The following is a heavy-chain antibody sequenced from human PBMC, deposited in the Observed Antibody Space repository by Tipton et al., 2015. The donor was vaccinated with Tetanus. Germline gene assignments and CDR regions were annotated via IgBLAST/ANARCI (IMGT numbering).Heavy chain of an antibody. Sequence: SLRLSCAASGFTFSDFWMTWVRQAPGKGLEWVANIKHDGSEKSYVDSVKGRFSVSRDNAKNSLYLQMNSLRVEDTAVYYCARAWGSGVGASLFWGQGTPVTVSS. CDR3: ARAWGSGVGASLF. J-gene: IGHJ1*01. CDR2: IKHDGSEK. D-gene: IGHD1-26*01. V-gene: IGHV3-7*01. CDR1: GFTFSDFW.